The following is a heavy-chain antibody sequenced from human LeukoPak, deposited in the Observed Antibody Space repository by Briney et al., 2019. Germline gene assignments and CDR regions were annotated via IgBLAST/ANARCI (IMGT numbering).Heavy chain of an antibody. CDR3: ARHDLLVWGSYPHPFDY. Sequence: TPSETLSLTCAVYGGSFSGYYWSWIRQPPGKGLEWIGEINHSGSTNYNPSLKSRVTISVDTSKNQFSLKLSSVTAADTAVYYCARHDLLVWGSYPHPFDYWGQGTLVTVSS. CDR1: GGSFSGYY. J-gene: IGHJ4*02. D-gene: IGHD3-16*02. CDR2: INHSGST. V-gene: IGHV4-34*01.